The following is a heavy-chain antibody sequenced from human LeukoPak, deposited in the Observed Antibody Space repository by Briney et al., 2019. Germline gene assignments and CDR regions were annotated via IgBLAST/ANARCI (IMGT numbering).Heavy chain of an antibody. Sequence: GGSPRLSCAASGFTFDDYAMHWVRQAPGKGLEWVSLISWDGGSTYYADSVKGRFTISRDNSKNSLYLQMNSLRAEDTALYYCAKDISVQLPNYYYYYGMDVWGQGTTVTVSS. D-gene: IGHD2-2*01. J-gene: IGHJ6*02. V-gene: IGHV3-43D*03. CDR2: ISWDGGST. CDR3: AKDISVQLPNYYYYYGMDV. CDR1: GFTFDDYA.